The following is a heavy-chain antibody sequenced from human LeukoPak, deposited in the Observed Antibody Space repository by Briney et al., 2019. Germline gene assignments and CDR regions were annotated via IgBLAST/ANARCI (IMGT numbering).Heavy chain of an antibody. CDR3: ARVNDILTGYPSQYDY. CDR2: ISAYNGNT. D-gene: IGHD3-9*01. J-gene: IGHJ4*02. Sequence: ASVKVSCKASGYTFTSYGISWVRQAPGQGLEWMGWISAYNGNTNYAQKLQGRVTMTTDTSTSTAYMELRSLRSDDTAVYYCARVNDILTGYPSQYDYWGQGTLVTVSS. CDR1: GYTFTSYG. V-gene: IGHV1-18*01.